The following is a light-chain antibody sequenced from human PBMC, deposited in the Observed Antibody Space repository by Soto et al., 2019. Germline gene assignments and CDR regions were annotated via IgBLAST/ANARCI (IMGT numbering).Light chain of an antibody. V-gene: IGKV3-20*01. CDR3: QQYGSSPRT. CDR1: QSVSSIY. Sequence: GERATLFWRASQSVSSIYLAWYQQKPGQAPRLLIYGASSRATGIPDRFSGSGSGTDFTLTISRLEPEDFAVYYCQQYGSSPRTFGQGTKV. J-gene: IGKJ1*01. CDR2: GAS.